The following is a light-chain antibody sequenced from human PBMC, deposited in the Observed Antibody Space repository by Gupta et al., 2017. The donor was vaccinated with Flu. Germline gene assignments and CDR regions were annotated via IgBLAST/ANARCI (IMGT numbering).Light chain of an antibody. J-gene: IGKJ2*03. V-gene: IGKV1-5*03. CDR2: ETS. Sequence: DNQMPQSPSTLSASVGDRVTITCRVSQNVDRWLAWYQQRPGRAPKLLIYETSKLESGVPSRFSGSGSGTEFTLTISSLQPDDFATYFCQRYYTFPHSFGQGTKVEIK. CDR3: QRYYTFPHS. CDR1: QNVDRW.